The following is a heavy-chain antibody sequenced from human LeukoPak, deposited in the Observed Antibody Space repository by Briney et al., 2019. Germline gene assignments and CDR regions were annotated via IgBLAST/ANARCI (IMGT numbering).Heavy chain of an antibody. Sequence: GGSLRLSCAASGFTFSNYALSWVRQAPGKGLEWVSDISGSGGSTYYADSVKGRFTISRDNSKNTMYLQLNSLRAEDTAVYYCAKRIQSAMAMGYWGQGTLVTVSS. D-gene: IGHD5-18*01. CDR2: ISGSGGST. J-gene: IGHJ4*02. CDR3: AKRIQSAMAMGY. CDR1: GFTFSNYA. V-gene: IGHV3-23*01.